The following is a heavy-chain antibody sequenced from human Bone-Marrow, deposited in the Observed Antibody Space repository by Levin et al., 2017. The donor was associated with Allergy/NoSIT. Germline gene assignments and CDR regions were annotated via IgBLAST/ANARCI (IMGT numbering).Heavy chain of an antibody. CDR3: ARDGGYSGFNFDY. Sequence: SETLSLTCTVSGDSISSHYWAWIRQSPGRGLELLGHISNGGSTYYSPSLQSRVTISQDRSKNQFSLHLTSVSAADTAVYFCARDGGYSGFNFDYWGQGTLVTVSS. J-gene: IGHJ4*02. CDR1: GDSISSHY. D-gene: IGHD5-12*01. CDR2: ISNGGST. V-gene: IGHV4-59*11.